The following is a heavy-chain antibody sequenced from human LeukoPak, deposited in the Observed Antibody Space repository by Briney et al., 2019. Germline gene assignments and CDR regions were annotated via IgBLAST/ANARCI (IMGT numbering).Heavy chain of an antibody. V-gene: IGHV1-8*02. Sequence: ASVKVSCKASGYTFTSYGISWVRQATGQGLEWMGWMNPNSGNTGYAQKFQGRVTMTRNTSISTAYMELSSLRSEDTAVYYCARRHDYDFWSGYLYGMDVWGQGTTVTVSS. CDR2: MNPNSGNT. CDR3: ARRHDYDFWSGYLYGMDV. J-gene: IGHJ6*02. D-gene: IGHD3-3*01. CDR1: GYTFTSYG.